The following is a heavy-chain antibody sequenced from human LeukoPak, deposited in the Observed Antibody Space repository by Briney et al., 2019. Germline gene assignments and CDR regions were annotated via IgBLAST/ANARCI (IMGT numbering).Heavy chain of an antibody. CDR2: IYSGGST. J-gene: IGHJ4*02. CDR1: GFTVSSNY. Sequence: GGSLRLACAASGFTVSSNYMSWVSQAPGKGLEWVSVIYSGGSTYYADSVKGRFTISRDNSKNTLYLQMNSLRAEDTAVYYCAREQWLRYFDYWGQGTLVTVSS. CDR3: AREQWLRYFDY. V-gene: IGHV3-66*01. D-gene: IGHD5-12*01.